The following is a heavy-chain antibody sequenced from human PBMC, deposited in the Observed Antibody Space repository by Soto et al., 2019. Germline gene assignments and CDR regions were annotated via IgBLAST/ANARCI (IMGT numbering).Heavy chain of an antibody. D-gene: IGHD2-15*01. Sequence: QVQLVESGGGVVQPGRSLRLSCAASGFTFSSYGMHWVRQAPSKGLEWVAVISYDGSNKYYADSVKGRFTISRDNSKNTLYLQMNSLRAEDTAVFYCATLDIVVVVEGAFDIWGQGTMVTVSS. CDR2: ISYDGSNK. CDR1: GFTFSSYG. CDR3: ATLDIVVVVEGAFDI. V-gene: IGHV3-30*03. J-gene: IGHJ3*02.